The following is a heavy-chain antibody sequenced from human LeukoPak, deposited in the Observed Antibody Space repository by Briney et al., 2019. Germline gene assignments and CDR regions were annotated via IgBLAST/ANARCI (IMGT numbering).Heavy chain of an antibody. V-gene: IGHV3-21*01. CDR3: ARGVGATDFDY. D-gene: IGHD1-26*01. Sequence: TGGSLRLSCTASGFTFGDYAMNWVRQAPGKGLEWVSSISSSSSYIYYADSVKGRFTISRDNAKNSLYLQMNSLRAEDTAVYYCARGVGATDFDYWGQGTLVTVSS. CDR1: GFTFGDYA. CDR2: ISSSSSYI. J-gene: IGHJ4*02.